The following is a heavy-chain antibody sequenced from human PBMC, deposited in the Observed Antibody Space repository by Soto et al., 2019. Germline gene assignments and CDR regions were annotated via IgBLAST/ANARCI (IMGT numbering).Heavy chain of an antibody. Sequence: QLQLHESGPGLVKPSETMSLTCTVSGGSISSSGFSRGWVRQPPGKGLEWIGCAYYSGNTYYNPSLKSRVTISVASSGTQFSLRLNSVTAADTAVYYCQTVSSGWFDPWGQGTLVTVSS. J-gene: IGHJ5*02. CDR3: QTVSSGWFDP. CDR1: GGSISSSGFS. CDR2: AYYSGNT. V-gene: IGHV4-39*01. D-gene: IGHD4-17*01.